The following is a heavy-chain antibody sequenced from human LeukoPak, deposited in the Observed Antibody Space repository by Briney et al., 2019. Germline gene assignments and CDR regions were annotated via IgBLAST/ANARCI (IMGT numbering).Heavy chain of an antibody. CDR3: ARDGGQSYDILTGYYNNDWFDP. CDR1: GYTFTSYD. J-gene: IGHJ5*02. V-gene: IGHV1-18*01. CDR2: ISTYNGDT. D-gene: IGHD3-9*01. Sequence: ASVKVSCKASGYTFTSYDINWVRQATGQGLEWMGWISTYNGDTNYAQYLQGRVTMTTDTSTSTAYMELRSLRSDDTAVYYCARDGGQSYDILTGYYNNDWFDPWGQGTLVTVSS.